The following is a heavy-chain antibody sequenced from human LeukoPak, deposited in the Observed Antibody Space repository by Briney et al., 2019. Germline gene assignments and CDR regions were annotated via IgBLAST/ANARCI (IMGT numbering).Heavy chain of an antibody. Sequence: PSETLSPTYAVSGGSISSNSYYWGWIRQPPGKGLDWIGSIYYSGSTYYNPSLKSRVTISVDTSKNQLSLKLGSVTAADTAVYYCANLPYGTSYHFDYWGQGTLVTVSS. CDR2: IYYSGST. D-gene: IGHD4/OR15-4a*01. J-gene: IGHJ4*02. V-gene: IGHV4-39*01. CDR1: GGSISSNSYY. CDR3: ANLPYGTSYHFDY.